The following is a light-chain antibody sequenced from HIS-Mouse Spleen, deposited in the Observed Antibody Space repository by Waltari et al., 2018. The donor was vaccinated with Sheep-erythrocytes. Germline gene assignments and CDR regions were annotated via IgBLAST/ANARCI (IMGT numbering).Light chain of an antibody. Sequence: QSALTQPPSASGSPGQSVTISCTGTSSEVGGYNYVSWYQQHPGKAPKLMIYEVSKRPSGVPARFSSSKSGNTASLTVSGLQAEDEADYYCSSYAGSNNWVFGGGTKLTVL. CDR3: SSYAGSNNWV. CDR1: SSEVGGYNY. V-gene: IGLV2-8*01. CDR2: EVS. J-gene: IGLJ3*02.